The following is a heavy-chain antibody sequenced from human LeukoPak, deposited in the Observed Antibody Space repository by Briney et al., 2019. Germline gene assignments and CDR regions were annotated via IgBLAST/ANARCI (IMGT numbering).Heavy chain of an antibody. J-gene: IGHJ4*02. CDR2: VYFTGDT. CDR3: ARHPLSSPFDY. D-gene: IGHD2/OR15-2a*01. CDR1: GTSISGDY. Sequence: SETLSLTCTVSGTSISGDYWSWIRQPPGKGLEWIGYVYFTGDTNSNPSLKNRVTISMDTSKNQVSLKVTSVTAADTAVYYCARHPLSSPFDYWGQGNLVAVSS. V-gene: IGHV4-59*08.